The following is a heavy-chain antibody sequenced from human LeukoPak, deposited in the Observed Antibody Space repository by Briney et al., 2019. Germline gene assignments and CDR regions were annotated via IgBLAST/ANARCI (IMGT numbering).Heavy chain of an antibody. CDR2: IYPGDSDT. Sequence: GESLKISCKGSGYSFTSYWIGWVRQMPGKGLEWMGIIYPGDSDTRYSPSFQGQVTISADKSISTAYLQWSSLKASDTAMYYCARLGGATSGWSVGEDYFDYWGQGTLVTVSS. CDR1: GYSFTSYW. J-gene: IGHJ4*02. D-gene: IGHD6-19*01. CDR3: ARLGGATSGWSVGEDYFDY. V-gene: IGHV5-51*01.